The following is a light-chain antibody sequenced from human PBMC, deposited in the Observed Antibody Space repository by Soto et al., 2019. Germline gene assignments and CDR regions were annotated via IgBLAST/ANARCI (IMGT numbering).Light chain of an antibody. CDR2: DVN. CDR3: TSWTTSNTMI. V-gene: IGLV2-14*03. J-gene: IGLJ2*01. Sequence: QSVLTQPASVSGSPGQSITISCTGTSSDIGAYNFVSWYQQHPGKAPKLMLYDVNIRPSGVSNRFSGSKSGNTASLTISGLQAEDEADYYCTSWTTSNTMIFVGGTKVTVL. CDR1: SSDIGAYNF.